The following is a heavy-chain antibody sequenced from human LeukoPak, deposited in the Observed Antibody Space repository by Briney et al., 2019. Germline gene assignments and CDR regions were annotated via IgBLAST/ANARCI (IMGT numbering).Heavy chain of an antibody. CDR2: IYPGDSDT. Sequence: GGSLRLSCKGSEYSFTNYWIGWVRQMPGKGLEWMGLIYPGDSDTRYSPSFQGQVTISADKSINTAYLQWSSLKASDTAMYYCARELQFCSTANCYTRDFWGQGTLVTVSS. D-gene: IGHD2-2*01. J-gene: IGHJ4*02. V-gene: IGHV5-51*01. CDR1: EYSFTNYW. CDR3: ARELQFCSTANCYTRDF.